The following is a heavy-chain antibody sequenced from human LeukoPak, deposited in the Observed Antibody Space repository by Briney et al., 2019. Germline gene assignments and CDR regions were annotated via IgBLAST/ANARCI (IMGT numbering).Heavy chain of an antibody. CDR2: INPNSGGT. D-gene: IGHD5-18*01. J-gene: IGHJ4*02. Sequence: GASVKVSCKASGYTFTGYYMHWVRQASGQGLEWMGRINPNSGGTNYAQKFQGRVTMTWDTSISTAYMELSRLRSDDTAVYYCASYGYSYGYGAANDYWGQGTLVTVSS. V-gene: IGHV1-2*06. CDR1: GYTFTGYY. CDR3: ASYGYSYGYGAANDY.